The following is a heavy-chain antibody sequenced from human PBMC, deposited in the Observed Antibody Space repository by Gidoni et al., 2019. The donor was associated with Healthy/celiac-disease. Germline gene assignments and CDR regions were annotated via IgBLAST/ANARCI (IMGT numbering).Heavy chain of an antibody. Sequence: QVQLVQSGAEVKKPGASVQVSCKASGYTFTSYAIHWVRQATGQGLEWMGWMNPNSGNTGYAQKFQGRVTITRNTSISTAYMELSSLRSEDTAVYYCARGKGWSGYMRPRMYAFDIWGQGTMVTVSS. V-gene: IGHV1-8*03. J-gene: IGHJ3*02. CDR3: ARGKGWSGYMRPRMYAFDI. CDR2: MNPNSGNT. CDR1: GYTFTSYA. D-gene: IGHD3-3*01.